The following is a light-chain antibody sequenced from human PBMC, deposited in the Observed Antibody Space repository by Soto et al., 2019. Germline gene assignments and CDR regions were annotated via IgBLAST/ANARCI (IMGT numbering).Light chain of an antibody. CDR3: QQSYSTPWT. J-gene: IGKJ1*01. CDR1: QSISNY. V-gene: IGKV1-39*01. CDR2: AAS. Sequence: DIQMTQSPSSLSASVGDRVTITCRASQSISNYLSWYQQIPGKAPKLLIYAASTLRSGVSSRFSGIGSGTDFTLTISSLQPEDFATYYCQQSYSTPWTFGQGTKVEIK.